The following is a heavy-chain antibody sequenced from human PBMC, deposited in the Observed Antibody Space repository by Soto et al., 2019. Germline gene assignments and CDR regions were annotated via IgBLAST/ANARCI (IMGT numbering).Heavy chain of an antibody. Sequence: SETLSLTCTVSGGSISSYYWSWIRQPPGKGLEWIGYIYYSGSTNYNPSLKGRFTISRDNAKNSLYLEMNSLRAEDTAVYYCARESEDLTSNFDYWGQGTLVTVSS. J-gene: IGHJ4*02. V-gene: IGHV4-59*12. CDR3: ARESEDLTSNFDY. CDR2: IYYSGST. CDR1: GGSISSYY.